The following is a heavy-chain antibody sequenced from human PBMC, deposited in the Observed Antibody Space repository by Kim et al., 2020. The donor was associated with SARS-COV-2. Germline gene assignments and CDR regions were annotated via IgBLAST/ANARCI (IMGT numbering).Heavy chain of an antibody. D-gene: IGHD2-15*01. J-gene: IGHJ4*02. CDR2: INGDGAYT. CDR1: GLTLSIYA. Sequence: GGSLRLSCAAPGLTLSIYAMNWVRQAPGKGLEWVSSINGDGAYTWYAGSVKGRFTISRDNSKNTLYLQMNNLRVEDTAIYYCAKRESGGNLGDSWGQGTLVTVSS. V-gene: IGHV3-23*01. CDR3: AKRESGGNLGDS.